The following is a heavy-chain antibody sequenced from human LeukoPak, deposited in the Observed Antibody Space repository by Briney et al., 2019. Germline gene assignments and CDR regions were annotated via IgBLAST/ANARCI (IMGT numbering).Heavy chain of an antibody. CDR3: AGTIYYYYGMDV. CDR2: IYYSGST. D-gene: IGHD2-2*01. V-gene: IGHV4-59*01. CDR1: GGSISSYY. J-gene: IGHJ6*02. Sequence: SETLSLTCTVSGGSISSYYWSWIRQPPGTGLEWIGYIYYSGSTNYNPSLKSRVTISVDTSKNQFSLKLSSVTAADTAVYYCAGTIYYYYGMDVWGQGTTVTVSS.